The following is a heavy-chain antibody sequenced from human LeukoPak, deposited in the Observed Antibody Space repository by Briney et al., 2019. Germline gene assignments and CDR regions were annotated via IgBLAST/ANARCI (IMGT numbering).Heavy chain of an antibody. D-gene: IGHD7-27*01. CDR1: GFKFSDFW. V-gene: IGHV3-7*01. CDR3: ATYKNWVAGDV. Sequence: SGGSLRLSCAASGFKFSDFWMSWVRQAPGKGPEWVANIKQDAREEHYMYSVKGRFTVSRDNARNSLYLPMNSLRVEDTAVYYCATYKNWVAGDVWGQGTTVSVSS. J-gene: IGHJ6*02. CDR2: IKQDAREE.